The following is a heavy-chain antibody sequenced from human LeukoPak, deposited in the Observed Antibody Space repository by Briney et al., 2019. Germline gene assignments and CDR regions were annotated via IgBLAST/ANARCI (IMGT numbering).Heavy chain of an antibody. CDR2: INTYSGDT. V-gene: IGHV1-2*06. Sequence: ASVKVSCKASGYTFTGYYMHWVRQAPGQGLEWMGQINTYSGDTDYAQKFQGRVTMTRDTSISTAYMELRRLRSDDTAVYYCARGGADYWGLGTLVTVSS. D-gene: IGHD1-26*01. CDR3: ARGGADY. J-gene: IGHJ4*02. CDR1: GYTFTGYY.